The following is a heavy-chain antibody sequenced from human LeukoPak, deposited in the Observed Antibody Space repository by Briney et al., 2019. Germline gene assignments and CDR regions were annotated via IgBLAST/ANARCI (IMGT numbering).Heavy chain of an antibody. V-gene: IGHV4-59*08. D-gene: IGHD3-10*01. CDR1: GGSISSYY. CDR3: ARTSGSYYPPYYYGMDV. J-gene: IGHJ6*02. Sequence: SETLSLTCTVSGGSISSYYWSWVRQPPGKGLEWIGYIYYSGSTNYNPSLKSRVTISVDTSKNQFSLKLSSVTAADTAVYYCARTSGSYYPPYYYGMDVWGQGTTVTVSS. CDR2: IYYSGST.